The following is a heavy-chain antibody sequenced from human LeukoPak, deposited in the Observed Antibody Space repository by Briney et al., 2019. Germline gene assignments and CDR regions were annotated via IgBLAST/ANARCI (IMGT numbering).Heavy chain of an antibody. V-gene: IGHV3-33*01. CDR1: GFTLSSYG. CDR3: AREGRVVQDAFDI. Sequence: GGSLRLSYAASGFTLSSYGMHWGRQAPGKGLGWVAVIWYDGSNKYYADSVKGRFTISRDNSKNTLYLQMNSLRAEDTAVYYCAREGRVVQDAFDIWGQGTMVTVSS. CDR2: IWYDGSNK. J-gene: IGHJ3*02. D-gene: IGHD3-3*01.